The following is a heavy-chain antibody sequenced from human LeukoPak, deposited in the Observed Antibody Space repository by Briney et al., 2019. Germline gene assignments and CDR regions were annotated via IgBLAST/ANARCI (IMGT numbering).Heavy chain of an antibody. J-gene: IGHJ6*03. V-gene: IGHV3-7*01. D-gene: IGHD2-8*01. CDR2: IKQDGSEK. Sequence: GGSLRLSCAASGFTFSSYWMSWVRQAPGKGLEWVANIKQDGSEKYYVDSVKGRFTISRDNAKNSVYLQMNSLRAEDTAVYYCARELNGYDYYYFDYMDVWGKGTTVTISS. CDR3: ARELNGYDYYYFDYMDV. CDR1: GFTFSSYW.